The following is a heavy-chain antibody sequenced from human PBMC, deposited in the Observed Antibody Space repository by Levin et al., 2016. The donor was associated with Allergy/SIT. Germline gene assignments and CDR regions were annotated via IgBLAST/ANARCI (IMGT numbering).Heavy chain of an antibody. D-gene: IGHD3-22*01. J-gene: IGHJ6*02. CDR3: ARAGVNYYDSSGSVGMDV. CDR2: INHSGST. Sequence: SETLSLTCAVYGGSFSGYYWSWIRQPPGKGLEWIGEINHSGSTNYNPSLKSRVTISVDTSKNQFSLKLSSVTAADTAVYYCARAGVNYYDSSGSVGMDVWGQGTTVTVSS. CDR1: GGSFSGYY. V-gene: IGHV4-34*01.